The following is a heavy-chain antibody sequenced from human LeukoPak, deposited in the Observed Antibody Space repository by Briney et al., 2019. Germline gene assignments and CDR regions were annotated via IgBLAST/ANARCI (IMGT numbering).Heavy chain of an antibody. V-gene: IGHV3-13*04. CDR2: IGTAGDT. D-gene: IGHD1-7*01. CDR1: GFTFSSYD. Sequence: GGSLRLSCAASGFTFSSYDMHWVRQATGKGLEWVSAIGTAGDTYYPGSVKGRFTISRENAKNSLYLQMNSLRAGDTAVYYCARAGANFTYGMDVWGQGTTVTVSS. J-gene: IGHJ6*02. CDR3: ARAGANFTYGMDV.